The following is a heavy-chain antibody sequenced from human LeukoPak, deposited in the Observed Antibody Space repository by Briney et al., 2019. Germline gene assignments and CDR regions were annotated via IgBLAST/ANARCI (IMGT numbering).Heavy chain of an antibody. CDR3: ATARVLLCFGESPCALDY. V-gene: IGHV1-24*01. J-gene: IGHJ4*02. CDR1: GYTLTELS. CDR2: FDPEDGET. D-gene: IGHD3-10*01. Sequence: ASVKVSCKVSGYTLTELSMHWVRQAPGKGLEWMGGFDPEDGETIYAQKFQGRVTMTEDTSTDTAYMELSSLRSEDTAVYYCATARVLLCFGESPCALDYWGQGTLVTVSS.